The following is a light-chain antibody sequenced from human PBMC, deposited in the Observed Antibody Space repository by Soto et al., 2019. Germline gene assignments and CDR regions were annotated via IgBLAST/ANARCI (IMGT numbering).Light chain of an antibody. V-gene: IGKV3-11*01. J-gene: IGKJ1*01. CDR3: QQRANWPPTST. CDR2: DAS. Sequence: EIVLTQSPATLSLSPGERATIYCRASQSVSNYLAWYQQKPGQAPRLLIYDASNRATGIPARFSGSGSGTDFTLTISSLEPEDFAVYYCQQRANWPPTSTFGQGTKVDIK. CDR1: QSVSNY.